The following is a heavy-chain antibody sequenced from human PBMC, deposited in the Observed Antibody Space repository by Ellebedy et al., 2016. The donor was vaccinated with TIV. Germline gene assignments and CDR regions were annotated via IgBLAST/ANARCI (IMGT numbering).Heavy chain of an antibody. J-gene: IGHJ6*02. CDR2: IYYSGST. V-gene: IGHV4-59*13. CDR1: GGSISSYY. CDR3: ARDRDYAGGMDV. Sequence: GSLRLXCTVSGGSISSYYWSWIRQPPGKGLEWIGNIYYSGSTNYSPSLKSRVTISLDSSKIQFSLKLSSVTAADTAVYYCARDRDYAGGMDVWGQGTTVTVSS. D-gene: IGHD4-17*01.